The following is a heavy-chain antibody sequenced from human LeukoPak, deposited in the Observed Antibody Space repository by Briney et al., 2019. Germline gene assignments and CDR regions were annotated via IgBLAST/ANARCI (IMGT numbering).Heavy chain of an antibody. D-gene: IGHD2-15*01. Sequence: GESLKISCKGSGYSFTSYWIGWVRQMPGKGLEWMGIIYPGDSDTRYSPSFQGQVTISADKSISTAYLQWSSLKASDTAMYYCARLSPGWDCSGGSCYGFDYWGQGTLVTVSS. J-gene: IGHJ4*02. CDR2: IYPGDSDT. V-gene: IGHV5-51*01. CDR1: GYSFTSYW. CDR3: ARLSPGWDCSGGSCYGFDY.